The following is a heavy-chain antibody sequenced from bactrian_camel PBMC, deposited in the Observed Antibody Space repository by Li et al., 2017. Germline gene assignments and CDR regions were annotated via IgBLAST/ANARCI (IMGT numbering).Heavy chain of an antibody. CDR1: ESTYRSGC. J-gene: IGHJ4*01. CDR2: IDSDGST. Sequence: HVQLVESGGGLVQPGGSLRLSCVASESTYRSGCMGWYREVPGQAREGIASIDSDGSTTYIDSVKDRFTIPRDNTKNTQYLQMNSLSPEDTAVYYCVEPNPDARGGFDHWGQGTQVTVS. V-gene: IGHV3S9*01. D-gene: IGHD7*01. CDR3: VEPNPDARGGFDH.